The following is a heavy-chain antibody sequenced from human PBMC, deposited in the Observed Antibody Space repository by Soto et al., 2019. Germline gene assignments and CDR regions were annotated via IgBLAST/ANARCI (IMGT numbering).Heavy chain of an antibody. Sequence: QLQLQESGPGLVKPSETLSLTCTVSGGSISSSSYYWGWIRQPPGKGLEWIGSIYYSGSTNYNPSLKSRVTISVDTSKNQFSLKLSSVTAADTAVYYCARLSALRSDYWGQGTLVTVSS. D-gene: IGHD4-17*01. J-gene: IGHJ4*02. V-gene: IGHV4-39*01. CDR1: GGSISSSSYY. CDR2: IYYSGST. CDR3: ARLSALRSDY.